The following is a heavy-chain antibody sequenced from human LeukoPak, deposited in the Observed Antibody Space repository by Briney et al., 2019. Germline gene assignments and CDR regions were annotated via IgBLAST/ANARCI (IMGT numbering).Heavy chain of an antibody. Sequence: PGGSLRLSCAASGFTFSSYEMNWVRQAPGKGLEWVSYISSSDSTIYYADSVKGRFTISRDNAKNSLYLQMNSLRAGDTAVYYCARTIEMATISYFDYWGRGTLVTASS. V-gene: IGHV3-48*03. D-gene: IGHD5-24*01. CDR3: ARTIEMATISYFDY. CDR2: ISSSDSTI. CDR1: GFTFSSYE. J-gene: IGHJ4*02.